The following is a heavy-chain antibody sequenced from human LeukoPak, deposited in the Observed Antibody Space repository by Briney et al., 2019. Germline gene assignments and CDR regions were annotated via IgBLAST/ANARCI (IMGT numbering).Heavy chain of an antibody. D-gene: IGHD6-19*01. J-gene: IGHJ6*02. CDR1: GYTFTGYY. CDR3: ARDSGYSSGWRPYYYYGMDV. Sequence: GASVKVSCKASGYTFTGYYMHWVRQAPGQGLEWMGWINPNSGGTNYAQKFQGRVTMTRDTSISTAYMELSRLRSDDTAVYYRARDSGYSSGWRPYYYYGMDVWGQGTTVTVSS. V-gene: IGHV1-2*02. CDR2: INPNSGGT.